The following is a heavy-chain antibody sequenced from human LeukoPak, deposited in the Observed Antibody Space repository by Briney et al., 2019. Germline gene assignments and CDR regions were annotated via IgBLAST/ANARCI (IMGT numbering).Heavy chain of an antibody. CDR2: IRYDGSNK. V-gene: IGHV3-30*02. Sequence: GGSLRLSCGASGFTFSSYGMHWVRQAPGKGLEWVAFIRYDGSNKYYADSVKGRFTISRDNSKNTLYLQMNSLRAEDTAVYYCAKEKEGVWGTLFDYWGQGTLVTVSS. D-gene: IGHD3-16*01. CDR1: GFTFSSYG. CDR3: AKEKEGVWGTLFDY. J-gene: IGHJ4*02.